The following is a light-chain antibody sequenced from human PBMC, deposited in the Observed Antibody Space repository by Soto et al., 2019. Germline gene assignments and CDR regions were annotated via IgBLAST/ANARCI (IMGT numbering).Light chain of an antibody. J-gene: IGKJ4*01. CDR1: QSVSSTY. CDR3: QHYGSLVLT. CDR2: GAS. Sequence: EIVLTQSPGTLSLSPGERATLSCRASQSVSSTYLAWYQQKPGQAPRLLIYGASSRATGIPDRFSASGSGTDFTLTISRLEPEDFAVDYCQHYGSLVLTFGGGTKVVIK. V-gene: IGKV3-20*01.